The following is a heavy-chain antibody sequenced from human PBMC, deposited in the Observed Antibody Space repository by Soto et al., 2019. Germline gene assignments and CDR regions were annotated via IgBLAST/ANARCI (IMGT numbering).Heavy chain of an antibody. V-gene: IGHV3-30-3*01. CDR2: ISYDGSNK. CDR3: ARDRGGSSGWYDSGVLDY. J-gene: IGHJ4*02. D-gene: IGHD6-19*01. Sequence: GGSLRLSCAASGFTFSSYAMHWVRQAPGKGLEWVAVISYDGSNKYYADSVKGRFTISRDNSKNTLYLQMNSLRAEDTAVYYCARDRGGSSGWYDSGVLDYWGQGTLVTVSS. CDR1: GFTFSSYA.